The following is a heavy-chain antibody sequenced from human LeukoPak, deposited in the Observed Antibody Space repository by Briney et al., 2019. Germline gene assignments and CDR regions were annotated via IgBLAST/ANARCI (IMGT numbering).Heavy chain of an antibody. CDR3: AKDRETDSGWSFDY. V-gene: IGHV3-23*01. CDR2: ISASGSNT. CDR1: GFTFSSYD. J-gene: IGHJ4*02. D-gene: IGHD6-19*01. Sequence: GGSLRLSCAASGFTFSSYDTSWVRQTPGKGLEWVSGISASGSNTYYPDSVKGRFTISRDNSKNTLYLQMNSLRAEDTAVYYCAKDRETDSGWSFDYWGQGTLVTVSS.